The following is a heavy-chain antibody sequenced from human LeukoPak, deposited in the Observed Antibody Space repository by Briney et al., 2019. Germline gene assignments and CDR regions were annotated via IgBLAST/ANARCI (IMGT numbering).Heavy chain of an antibody. V-gene: IGHV3-23*01. Sequence: PGGSLRLSCAASGFTFSSYAMSWVRQAPGKGLEWVSAISGSGGSTYYADSVKGRFTISRDNSKNTLYLQMNSLRAEDTAVYYCAKGTSGGLTHAPIDYWGQGTLVTVSS. CDR2: ISGSGGST. J-gene: IGHJ4*02. CDR3: AKGTSGGLTHAPIDY. CDR1: GFTFSSYA. D-gene: IGHD4-23*01.